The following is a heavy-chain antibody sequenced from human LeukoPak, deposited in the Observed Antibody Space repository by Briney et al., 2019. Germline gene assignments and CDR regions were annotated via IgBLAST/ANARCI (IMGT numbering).Heavy chain of an antibody. CDR1: GGSFSGYY. D-gene: IGHD6-6*01. CDR3: ARGRFGYSISSRKSRWFDP. V-gene: IGHV4-34*01. Sequence: SETLSLTCAVYGGSFSGYYWSWIRQPPGKGLEWIGEINHSGSTNYNPSLKSRVTISVDTSKNQFSLKLSSVTAADTAVYYCARGRFGYSISSRKSRWFDPWGQGTLVTVSS. CDR2: INHSGST. J-gene: IGHJ5*02.